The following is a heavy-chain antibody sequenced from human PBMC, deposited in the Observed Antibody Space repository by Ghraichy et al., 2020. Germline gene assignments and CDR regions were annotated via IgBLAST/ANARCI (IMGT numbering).Heavy chain of an antibody. J-gene: IGHJ4*02. CDR3: AREGVEWELYAFFDY. V-gene: IGHV1-18*04. CDR1: GYTFTSYG. CDR2: ISAYNGNT. D-gene: IGHD1-26*01. Sequence: ASVKVSCKASGYTFTSYGISWVRQAPGQGLEWMGWISAYNGNTNYAQKLQGRVTMTTDTSTSTAYMELRSLRSDETAVYYCAREGVEWELYAFFDYWGQGTLVTVSS.